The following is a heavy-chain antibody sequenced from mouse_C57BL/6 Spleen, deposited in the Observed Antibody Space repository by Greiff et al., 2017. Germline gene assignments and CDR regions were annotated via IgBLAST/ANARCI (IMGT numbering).Heavy chain of an antibody. CDR3: TRDYSNYGFAY. J-gene: IGHJ3*01. D-gene: IGHD2-5*01. V-gene: IGHV5-17*01. CDR1: GFTFSDYG. CDR2: ISSGSSTI. Sequence: EVQRVESGGGLVKPGGSLKLSCAASGFTFSDYGMHWVRQAPEKGLEWVAYISSGSSTIYYADTVKGRFTISRDNAKNTLFLLMTSLRSEDTAMYYCTRDYSNYGFAYWGQGTLVTVSA.